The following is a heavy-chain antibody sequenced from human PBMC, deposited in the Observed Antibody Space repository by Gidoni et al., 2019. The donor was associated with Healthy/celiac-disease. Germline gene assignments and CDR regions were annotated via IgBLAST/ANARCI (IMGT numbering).Heavy chain of an antibody. V-gene: IGHV4-59*01. Sequence: QVQLQESGPGLVKPSETLSLTCTVSGGSISSYYWSWIRQPPGKGLEWIGYIYYSGSTNYNPSLKSRVTISVDTSKNQFSLKLSSVTAADTAVHYCARDRHYGSGSRGPHYFDYWGQGTLVTVSS. CDR3: ARDRHYGSGSRGPHYFDY. CDR1: GGSISSYY. J-gene: IGHJ4*02. D-gene: IGHD3-10*01. CDR2: IYYSGST.